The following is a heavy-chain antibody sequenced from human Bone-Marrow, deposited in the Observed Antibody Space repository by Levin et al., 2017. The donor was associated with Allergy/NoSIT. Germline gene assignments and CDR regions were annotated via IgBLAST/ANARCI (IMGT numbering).Heavy chain of an antibody. V-gene: IGHV4-39*01. D-gene: IGHD3-3*01. J-gene: IGHJ4*02. CDR3: ARLRTGVRFLEWLLYFDY. CDR1: GGSISSSSYY. Sequence: ASETLSLTCTVSGGSISSSSYYWGWIRQPPGKGLEWIGSIYYSGSTYYNPSLKSRVTISVDTSKNQFSLKLSSVTAADTAVYYCARLRTGVRFLEWLLYFDYWGQGTLVTVSS. CDR2: IYYSGST.